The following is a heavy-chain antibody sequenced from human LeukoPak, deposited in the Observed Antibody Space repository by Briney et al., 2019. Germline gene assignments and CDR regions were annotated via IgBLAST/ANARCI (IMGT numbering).Heavy chain of an antibody. J-gene: IGHJ4*02. CDR3: ARDPQGWVRFDS. Sequence: SETLSLTCTVSGASISTYYWSWIRQPPGKGLDWIGYIYSSGNTNYNPSLKGRVTISVDTSKNQFSLKLSSVTAADTAMYYCARDPQGWVRFDSWGQGILVTVSS. D-gene: IGHD6-19*01. V-gene: IGHV4-59*01. CDR1: GASISTYY. CDR2: IYSSGNT.